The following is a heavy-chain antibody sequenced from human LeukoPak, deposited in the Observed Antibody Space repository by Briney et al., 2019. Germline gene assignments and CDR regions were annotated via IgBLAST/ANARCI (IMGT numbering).Heavy chain of an antibody. J-gene: IGHJ4*03. Sequence: MPSGTLSLTCTVSGDSINSLDLWSWVRQPPGKGLEWIGEMYLSGTTHSNPSVKSRVTISIDKSKNQFFLNLSSVTAADTAVYYCAGLVGRYSXGLYYXYFDYXXXGTLVTVSS. D-gene: IGHD1-26*01. V-gene: IGHV4-4*02. CDR2: MYLSGTT. CDR1: GDSINSLDL. CDR3: AGLVGRYSXGLYYXYFDY.